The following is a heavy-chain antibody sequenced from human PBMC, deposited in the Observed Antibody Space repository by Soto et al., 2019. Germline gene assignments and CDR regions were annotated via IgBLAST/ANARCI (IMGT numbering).Heavy chain of an antibody. D-gene: IGHD6-19*01. J-gene: IGHJ4*02. CDR3: ARSVEGHFDY. CDR1: GFTFSIYS. CDR2: STSDTKTI. V-gene: IGHV3-48*02. Sequence: EVLLVESGGDLVQRVDSLRLSCVGYGFTFSIYSMNWVRQAPGKGLEWISYSTSDTKTIKYADSVKGRFTISRDNAKNSVYLQMNSLRDEDTAVYYCARSVEGHFDYWGQGTMVTVSS.